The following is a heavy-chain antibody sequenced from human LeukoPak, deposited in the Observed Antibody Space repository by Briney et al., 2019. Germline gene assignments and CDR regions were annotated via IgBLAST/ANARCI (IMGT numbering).Heavy chain of an antibody. D-gene: IGHD1/OR15-1a*01. CDR2: IIPIFGTA. CDR1: GGTFSSYA. J-gene: IGHJ6*02. CDR3: ATNAPGRPYGMDV. V-gene: IGHV1-69*13. Sequence: ASVKVSCKASGGTFSSYAISWVRQAPGQGLEWMGGIIPIFGTANYAQKFQGRVTITADESTSTAYMELSSLRSEDTAVYYCATNAPGRPYGMDVWGQGTTVTVSS.